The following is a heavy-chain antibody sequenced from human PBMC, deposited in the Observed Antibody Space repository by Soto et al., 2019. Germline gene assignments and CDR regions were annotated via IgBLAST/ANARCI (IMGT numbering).Heavy chain of an antibody. CDR3: AHRVLRTVFGLVTTTAIYFDF. D-gene: IGHD3-3*01. V-gene: IGHV2-5*02. CDR1: GFSLTTRGVG. J-gene: IGHJ4*02. Sequence: QITLNESGPTQVKPRQTLTLTCTFSGFSLTTRGVGVGWIRQSPGKAPEWLQLIYWDDDKRYSPSLKSRLTITKEPSKSQVVLTMADLDPADTATYYCAHRVLRTVFGLVTTTAIYFDFWGQGTPVAVSS. CDR2: IYWDDDK.